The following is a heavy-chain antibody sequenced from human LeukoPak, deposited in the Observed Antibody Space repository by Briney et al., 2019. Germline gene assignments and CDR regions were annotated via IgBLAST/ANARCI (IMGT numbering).Heavy chain of an antibody. CDR1: GFTFSSYE. Sequence: GGSLRLSCPASGFTFSSYEMNWVRQAPGKGLGWVSYISSSGSTIYYADSVKGRFTISRDNAKNSLYLQMNSLRAEDTAVYYCVSPYYVSSGFDYWGQGTLVTVSS. J-gene: IGHJ4*02. CDR2: ISSSGSTI. V-gene: IGHV3-48*03. D-gene: IGHD3-10*02. CDR3: VSPYYVSSGFDY.